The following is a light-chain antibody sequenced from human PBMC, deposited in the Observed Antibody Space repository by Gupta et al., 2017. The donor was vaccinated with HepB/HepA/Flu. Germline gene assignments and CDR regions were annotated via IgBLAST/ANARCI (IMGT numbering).Light chain of an antibody. V-gene: IGKV2-30*01. Sequence: VVMTQSPLSLPVNLVQPASISGRSSQSLVSSDGNTYLSWFQQRPGQAPRRLIYKVSNRDSGVPDRFSGSGSGTDFTLKISRVEAEDVGIYYCMQGTHWPRTFGHGTKVEIK. CDR3: MQGTHWPRT. CDR2: KVS. J-gene: IGKJ1*01. CDR1: QSLVSSDGNTY.